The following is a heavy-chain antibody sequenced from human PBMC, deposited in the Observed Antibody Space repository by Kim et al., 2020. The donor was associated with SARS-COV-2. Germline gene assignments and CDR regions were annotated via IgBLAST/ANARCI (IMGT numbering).Heavy chain of an antibody. Sequence: GGSLRLSCAASGFTFSSYSMNWVRQAPGKGLEWVSYISSSSSTIYYADSVKGRFTISRDNAKNSLYLQMNSLRDEDTAVYYCARESRGVAAAGSLYYYGMDVWGQGTTVTVSS. CDR3: ARESRGVAAAGSLYYYGMDV. D-gene: IGHD6-13*01. V-gene: IGHV3-48*02. J-gene: IGHJ6*02. CDR1: GFTFSSYS. CDR2: ISSSSSTI.